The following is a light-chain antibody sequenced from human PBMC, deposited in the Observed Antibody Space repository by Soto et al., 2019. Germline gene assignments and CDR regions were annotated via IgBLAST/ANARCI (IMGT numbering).Light chain of an antibody. CDR2: AAS. V-gene: IGKV3-20*01. Sequence: EIVLTQSPGTLYLSPGEGATLSCRASQSINRNFLAWYQQKRGQVPRLLIYAASIRATGIPDRFSGSGSGTDFTLTVSRLEPEDFAVYYCQQYGSSPMYSFGQWAKVDIK. J-gene: IGKJ2*03. CDR1: QSINRNF. CDR3: QQYGSSPMYS.